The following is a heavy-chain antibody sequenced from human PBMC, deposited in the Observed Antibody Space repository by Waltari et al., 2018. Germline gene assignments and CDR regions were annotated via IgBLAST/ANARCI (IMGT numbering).Heavy chain of an antibody. V-gene: IGHV3-30*01. CDR2: ISYDGSNK. J-gene: IGHJ4*02. D-gene: IGHD5-12*01. Sequence: QVQLVESGGGVVQPGRSLRLSCAASGFPFSSYAMHWVRQAPGKGLEWVAVISYDGSNKYYADSVKGRFTISRDNSKNTLYLQMNSLRAEDTAVYYCARGGDGYNPYYWGQGTLVTVSS. CDR1: GFPFSSYA. CDR3: ARGGDGYNPYY.